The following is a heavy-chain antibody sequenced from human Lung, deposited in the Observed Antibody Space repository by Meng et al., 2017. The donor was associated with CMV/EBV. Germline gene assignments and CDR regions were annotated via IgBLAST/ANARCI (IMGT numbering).Heavy chain of an antibody. V-gene: IGHV1-46*01. CDR2: INPSGGST. D-gene: IGHD6-13*01. CDR1: GYTFPSYY. J-gene: IGHJ6*02. CDR3: AREPSSWLYGMDV. Sequence: KASGYTFPSYYMHWVRQAPGQGLEWMGIINPSGGSTSYAQKFQGRVTMTRDTSTSTVYMELSSLRSEDTAVYYCAREPSSWLYGMDVWGQGTMVTVSS.